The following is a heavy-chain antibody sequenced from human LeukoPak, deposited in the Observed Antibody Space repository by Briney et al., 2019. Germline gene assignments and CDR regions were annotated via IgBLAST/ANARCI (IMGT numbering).Heavy chain of an antibody. V-gene: IGHV4-59*01. CDR1: GGSITSYY. CDR3: ARQKAYVYGFFDP. D-gene: IGHD3-10*01. CDR2: VYYGGGS. J-gene: IGHJ5*02. Sequence: PSETLSLTCTVSGGSITSYYWSWIRQSPGQGLEWIAYVYYGGGSNYNPSLKSRVTISLDTSKNQFYLKLTSVTAADTAVYYCARQKAYVYGFFDPWGQGTLVTVSS.